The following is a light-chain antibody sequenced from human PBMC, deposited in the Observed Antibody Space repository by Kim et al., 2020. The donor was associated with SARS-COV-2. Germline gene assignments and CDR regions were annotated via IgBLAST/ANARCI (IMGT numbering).Light chain of an antibody. CDR3: KQNTGSVPVT. J-gene: IGKJ2*01. CDR1: QSLRGSY. CDR2: GAS. V-gene: IGKV3-20*01. Sequence: EIVLTQSPGTLSLSPGERATLSCRASQSLRGSYLAWYQQKPGQAPRLLIYGASSRATGIPDRFSGSGSGTDFTLTINRLEPEDFAVYYCKQNTGSVPVTFGQGTKLKV.